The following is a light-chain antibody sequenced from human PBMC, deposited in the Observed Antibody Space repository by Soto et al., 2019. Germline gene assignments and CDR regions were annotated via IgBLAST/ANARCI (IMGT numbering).Light chain of an antibody. CDR1: QAVASRY. Sequence: IALTQFPGTLSLSPGERATLSCRASQAVASRYLAWYQQRPGQPPRLLIYDAVNRDTGIPERFSGSGIGTDFTRTISSLEPEDFEVYHCQHYGTSPPTFGGGTKVEIK. V-gene: IGKV3-20*01. J-gene: IGKJ4*01. CDR3: QHYGTSPPT. CDR2: DAV.